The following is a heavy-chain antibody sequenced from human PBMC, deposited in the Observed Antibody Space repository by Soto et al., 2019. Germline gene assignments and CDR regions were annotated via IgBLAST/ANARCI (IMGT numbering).Heavy chain of an antibody. CDR3: ASRRYCSGGMCPPFDY. J-gene: IGHJ4*02. Sequence: PGESLKISCKGSGYSFTSYWISWVRQMPGKGLEWMGRIDPSDSYTNYSPSFQGHVTISADKSISTAYLQWSTLKAADTAMYYCASRRYCSGGMCPPFDYWGQGTLVTVSS. V-gene: IGHV5-10-1*01. CDR2: IDPSDSYT. CDR1: GYSFTSYW. D-gene: IGHD2-15*01.